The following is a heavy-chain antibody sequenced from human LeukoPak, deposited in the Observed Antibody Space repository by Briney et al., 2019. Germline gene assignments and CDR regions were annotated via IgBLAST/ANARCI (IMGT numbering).Heavy chain of an antibody. V-gene: IGHV4-59*08. CDR3: ARLLEGSSGWTLFDY. Sequence: PSETLSLTCTVSGAFINSHYRSWIRQPPGKGLEWIGYIYYSGSTNYNPSLKSRVTISVDTSKNHFSLRLSAVTAADTAVYYRARLLEGSSGWTLFDYWGQGTLVTVSP. CDR2: IYYSGST. J-gene: IGHJ4*02. D-gene: IGHD6-19*01. CDR1: GAFINSHY.